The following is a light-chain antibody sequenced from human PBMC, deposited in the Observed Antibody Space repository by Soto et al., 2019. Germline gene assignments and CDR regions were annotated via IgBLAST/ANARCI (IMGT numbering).Light chain of an antibody. V-gene: IGKV1-33*01. Sequence: DIQLTQSPSSLSASVGDRVTITCQASHDIITYLNWFQQRPGKVPKLLIHDASKLETGVPSRFSGSGSGTRFSLTITGLQPEDVATYYCLQFDRFPRVFGPGTTVDL. CDR2: DAS. CDR1: HDIITY. J-gene: IGKJ3*01. CDR3: LQFDRFPRV.